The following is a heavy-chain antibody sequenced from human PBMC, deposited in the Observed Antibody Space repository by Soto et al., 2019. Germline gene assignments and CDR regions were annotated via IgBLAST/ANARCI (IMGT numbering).Heavy chain of an antibody. CDR1: GGSISSSSYY. CDR3: ASENYPRTIFGVVTNPNWFDP. Sequence: PSETLSLTCTVSGGSISSSSYYWGWIRQPPGKGLEWIGSIYYSGSTYYNPSLKSRVTISVDTSKNQFSPKLSSVTAADTAVYYCASENYPRTIFGVVTNPNWFDPWGQGTLVTVSS. D-gene: IGHD3-3*01. V-gene: IGHV4-39*01. J-gene: IGHJ5*02. CDR2: IYYSGST.